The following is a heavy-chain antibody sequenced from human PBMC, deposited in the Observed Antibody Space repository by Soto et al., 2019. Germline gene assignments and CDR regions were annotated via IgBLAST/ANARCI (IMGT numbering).Heavy chain of an antibody. Sequence: QVQLVQSGAEVKKPGASVKVSCKASGYTFTSYGISWVRQAPGQGLEGMGWISAYNGNTHYAQTLQGRVTMTTDTSTSTAYMELRSLRSDGTAVDYCARAYSSSWVRVTWFDPWGQGTLVTVSS. J-gene: IGHJ5*02. V-gene: IGHV1-18*01. CDR2: ISAYNGNT. CDR3: ARAYSSSWVRVTWFDP. CDR1: GYTFTSYG. D-gene: IGHD6-13*01.